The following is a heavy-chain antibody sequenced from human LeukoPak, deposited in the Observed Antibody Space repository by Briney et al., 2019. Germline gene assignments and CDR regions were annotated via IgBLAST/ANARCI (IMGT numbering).Heavy chain of an antibody. CDR2: IYYSGST. J-gene: IGHJ6*02. CDR3: ARADGKGHYYYYYGMDV. CDR1: GGTFSGYY. Sequence: PSETLSLTCAVYGGTFSGYYWSWIRQPPGKGLEWIGYIYYSGSTNYNPSLKSRVTISVDTSKNQFSLKLSSVTAADTAVYYCARADGKGHYYYYYGMDVWGQGTTVTVSS. V-gene: IGHV4-59*01.